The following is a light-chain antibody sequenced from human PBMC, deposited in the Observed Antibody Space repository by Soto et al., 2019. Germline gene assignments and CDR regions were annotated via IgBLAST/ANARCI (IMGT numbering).Light chain of an antibody. J-gene: IGKJ1*01. Sequence: EIVMTQSPATLSVSPGERATLSCRASQSVYNNLAWYQQKPGQAPRLLIHGASTRATGIPGRFSGSGSGTEFTLIISSLQSEDFAVYYCQQYNEWPETFGHGTKVDIK. CDR2: GAS. CDR1: QSVYNN. V-gene: IGKV3-15*01. CDR3: QQYNEWPET.